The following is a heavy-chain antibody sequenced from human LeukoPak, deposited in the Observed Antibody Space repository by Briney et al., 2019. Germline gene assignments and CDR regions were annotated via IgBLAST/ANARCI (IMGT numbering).Heavy chain of an antibody. J-gene: IGHJ1*01. CDR2: IYYSGST. D-gene: IGHD2-21*02. CDR3: ARHAYCGGDCKESLPEYFQH. Sequence: SETLSLTCTVSGGSISSYYWSWIRQPPGKGLEWIGYIYYSGSTNYNPSLKSRVTISVDTSKNQFSLKLSSVTAADTAVYYCARHAYCGGDCKESLPEYFQHWGQGTLVTVSS. V-gene: IGHV4-59*08. CDR1: GGSISSYY.